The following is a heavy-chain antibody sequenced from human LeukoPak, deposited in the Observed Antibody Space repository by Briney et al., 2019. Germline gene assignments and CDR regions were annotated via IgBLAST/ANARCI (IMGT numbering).Heavy chain of an antibody. CDR2: IWYDGSNK. J-gene: IGHJ4*02. Sequence: GGSLRLSCAASGFTFRNYVIHWVRQAPGKGLEWVAVIWYDGSNKYYADSVKGRFTISRDNSKNTLYVQVNSLGTEDTAAYYCAKGSYYDSSGYYREYYFDYWGQGTLVTVSS. CDR1: GFTFRNYV. D-gene: IGHD3-22*01. V-gene: IGHV3-33*06. CDR3: AKGSYYDSSGYYREYYFDY.